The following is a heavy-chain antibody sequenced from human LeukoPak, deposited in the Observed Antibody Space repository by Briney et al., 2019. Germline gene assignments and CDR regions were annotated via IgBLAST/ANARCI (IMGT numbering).Heavy chain of an antibody. D-gene: IGHD3-22*01. J-gene: IGHJ6*02. CDR1: GFTFSSYA. CDR2: VSGSGGST. CDR3: AKDRSSGYYYYYGMDV. Sequence: GGSLRLSCAASGFTFSSYAMSWVRQAPGKGLEWVSGVSGSGGSTYYADSVKGRFTLSRDNSKNTLYLQMNSLRAEDTAVYYCAKDRSSGYYYYYGMDVWGQGTTVTDSS. V-gene: IGHV3-23*01.